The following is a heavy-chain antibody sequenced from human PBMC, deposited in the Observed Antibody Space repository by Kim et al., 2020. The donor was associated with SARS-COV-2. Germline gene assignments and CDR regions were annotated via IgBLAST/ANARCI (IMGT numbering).Heavy chain of an antibody. D-gene: IGHD3-16*02. Sequence: YNPSLKSRVTISVDTSKNQFSLKLSSVTAADTAVYYCARVVPYYYYGMDVWGQGTTVTVSS. J-gene: IGHJ6*02. V-gene: IGHV4-34*01. CDR3: ARVVPYYYYGMDV.